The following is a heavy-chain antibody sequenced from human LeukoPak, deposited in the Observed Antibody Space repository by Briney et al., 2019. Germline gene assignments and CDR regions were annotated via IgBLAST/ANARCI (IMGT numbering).Heavy chain of an antibody. CDR3: ARDPPAVLIDTYG. CDR2: INHSGST. D-gene: IGHD2-8*01. Sequence: SETLSLTCAVYGGSFSGYYWSWIRQPPGKGLEWIGEINHSGSTNYNPSLKSRVTISVDTSKNQFSLKLSSVTGADTAVYYCARDPPAVLIDTYGWGQGTLVTVSS. J-gene: IGHJ4*02. CDR1: GGSFSGYY. V-gene: IGHV4-34*01.